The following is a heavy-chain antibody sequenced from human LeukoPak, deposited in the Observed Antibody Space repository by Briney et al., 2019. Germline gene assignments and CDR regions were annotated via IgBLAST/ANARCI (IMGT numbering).Heavy chain of an antibody. D-gene: IGHD1-1*01. CDR1: GFTVSSNY. Sequence: PGGSLRLSCAASGFTVSSNYMSWVRQAPGKGLEWVSVIYSGGSTYYADSVKGRFTISRDNSKNTLYLQMNSLRAEDTAVYYCVREGPLEEGYMDAWGKGTTVTVSS. V-gene: IGHV3-53*01. CDR3: VREGPLEEGYMDA. J-gene: IGHJ6*03. CDR2: IYSGGST.